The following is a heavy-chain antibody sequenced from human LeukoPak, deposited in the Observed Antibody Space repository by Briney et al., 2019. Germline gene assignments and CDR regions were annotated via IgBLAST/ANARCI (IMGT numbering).Heavy chain of an antibody. J-gene: IGHJ4*02. V-gene: IGHV4-4*02. CDR3: ARDREYSKSWSFDY. CDR1: GDSISSKNW. CDR2: IYHGGNT. D-gene: IGHD6-13*01. Sequence: PSGTLSLTCAVSGDSISSKNWWNWVRQPPGKGLEWIGEIYHGGNTNYNPSLKSQVTISVDKSKNQFSLILSSVTAADTAVYYCARDREYSKSWSFDYWGQGTLVTVSS.